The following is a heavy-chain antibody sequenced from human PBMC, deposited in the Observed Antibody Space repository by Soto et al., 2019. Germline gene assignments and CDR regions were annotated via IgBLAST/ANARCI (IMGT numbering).Heavy chain of an antibody. V-gene: IGHV1-69*12. CDR2: IIPIFGTA. CDR3: ARGSPYYDILTGYHSNWFDP. D-gene: IGHD3-9*01. Sequence: QVQLVQSGAEVKKPGSSVKVSCKASGGTFSSYAISWVRQAPGQGLEWMGGIIPIFGTANYAQKFQGRVMITADASPSTAYTELSSLRSEETAVYYCARGSPYYDILTGYHSNWFDPWGQGTLVTVSS. J-gene: IGHJ5*02. CDR1: GGTFSSYA.